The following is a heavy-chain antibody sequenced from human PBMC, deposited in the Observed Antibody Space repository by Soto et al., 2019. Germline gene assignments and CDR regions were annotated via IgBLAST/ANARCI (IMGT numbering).Heavy chain of an antibody. D-gene: IGHD3-3*01. CDR2: IYYSGST. CDR1: GGSISSYY. CDR3: AKVAGFWSGLAGYYFDY. J-gene: IGHJ4*02. V-gene: IGHV4-59*01. Sequence: SETLSLTCTVSGGSISSYYWSWIRQPPGKGLEWIGYIYYSGSTNYNPSLKSRVTISVDTSKNQFSLKLSSVTAADTAVYYCAKVAGFWSGLAGYYFDYWGQGTLVTVSS.